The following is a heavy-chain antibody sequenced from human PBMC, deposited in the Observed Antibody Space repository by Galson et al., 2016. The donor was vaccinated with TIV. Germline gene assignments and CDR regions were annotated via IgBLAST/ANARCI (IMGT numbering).Heavy chain of an antibody. D-gene: IGHD1-26*01. CDR2: VYLGDSVT. V-gene: IGHV5-51*01. CDR1: GYGFVDYW. J-gene: IGHJ4*02. CDR3: ARTAGGIDQ. Sequence: QSGAEVKKPGESLKISCKHSGYGFVDYWIVWVRHRPGKGLEWMGIVYLGDSVTRYSPSFQGQVAISADKSSNTAYLQWSSLPAADTAMYYCARTAGGIDQWGQGTLVTVSS.